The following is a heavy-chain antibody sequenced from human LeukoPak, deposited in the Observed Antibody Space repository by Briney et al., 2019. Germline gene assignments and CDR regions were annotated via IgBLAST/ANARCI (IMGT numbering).Heavy chain of an antibody. D-gene: IGHD3-10*02. CDR1: GYSFTGYW. CDR3: ARHNKYYYGRNWFDP. J-gene: IGHJ5*02. Sequence: GESLKISCKGSGYSFTGYWIGWVRQMPGKGLEWMGIIYPGDSDTRYSPSFQGQVTISADKPISTAYLQWSSLKASDTAMYYCARHNKYYYGRNWFDPWGQGTLVTVSS. V-gene: IGHV5-51*01. CDR2: IYPGDSDT.